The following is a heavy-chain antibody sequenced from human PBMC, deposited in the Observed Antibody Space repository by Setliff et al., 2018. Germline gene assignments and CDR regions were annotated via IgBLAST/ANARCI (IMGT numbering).Heavy chain of an antibody. CDR2: IYTDGTT. D-gene: IGHD2-21*02. CDR1: GASLRSGSNY. V-gene: IGHV4-61*02. CDR3: ARDLYCGGHCYQLFDS. J-gene: IGHJ4*02. Sequence: SETLSLTCTVSGASLRSGSNYWGWFRQPAGKGLEWVGRIYTDGTTNYNPSLKSRVSISADTSKNHFSLKLTSVTAADTAVYYCARDLYCGGHCYQLFDSWGQGTLVTVSS.